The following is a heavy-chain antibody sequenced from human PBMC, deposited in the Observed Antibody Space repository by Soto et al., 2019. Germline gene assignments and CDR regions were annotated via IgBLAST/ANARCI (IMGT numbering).Heavy chain of an antibody. J-gene: IGHJ4*02. CDR3: ARSDRYGVVGDY. CDR1: GDSIYRSYW. V-gene: IGHV4-4*02. D-gene: IGHD2-15*01. Sequence: QVQLLESGPGLAKPSGTLSLTCGVSGDSIYRSYWWSWVRLPPGKGPEWIGEIFHTGTTNYNPSLKSRLTMSVDKSKKEISLKLDSVTAADTAVYFCARSDRYGVVGDYWGQGTGVTVSS. CDR2: IFHTGTT.